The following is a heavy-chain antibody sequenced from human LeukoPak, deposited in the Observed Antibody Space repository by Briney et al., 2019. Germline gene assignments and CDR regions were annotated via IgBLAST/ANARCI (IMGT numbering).Heavy chain of an antibody. Sequence: GRSLRLSCAASGFTFSSYAMHWVRQAPGKGLEWVAFIRYDGSNKYYADSVKGRFTISRDNSKNTLYLQMNSLRVEDTALYYCAKDPTSYYYDSSVDCWGQGTLVTVSS. CDR3: AKDPTSYYYDSSVDC. CDR1: GFTFSSYA. D-gene: IGHD3-22*01. V-gene: IGHV3-30*02. CDR2: IRYDGSNK. J-gene: IGHJ4*02.